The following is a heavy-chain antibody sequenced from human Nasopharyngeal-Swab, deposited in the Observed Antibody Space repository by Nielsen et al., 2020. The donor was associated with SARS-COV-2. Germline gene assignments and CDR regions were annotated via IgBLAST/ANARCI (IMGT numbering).Heavy chain of an antibody. D-gene: IGHD2-2*01. V-gene: IGHV4-34*01. CDR1: GGSFSGYY. J-gene: IGHJ6*02. Sequence: GSLRLSCAVYGGSFSGYYWSWIRQPPGKGPEWIGEINHSGSTNYNPSLKSRVTISVDTSKNQFSLKLSSVTAADTAVYYCARGKVVPAARHYYYYYGMDVWGQGTTVTVSS. CDR3: ARGKVVPAARHYYYYYGMDV. CDR2: INHSGST.